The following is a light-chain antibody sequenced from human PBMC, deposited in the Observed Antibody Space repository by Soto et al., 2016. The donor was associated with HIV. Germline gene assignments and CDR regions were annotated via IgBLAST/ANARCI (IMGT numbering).Light chain of an antibody. V-gene: IGKV1-8*01. CDR1: QGISSY. J-gene: IGKJ4*01. Sequence: AIRMTQSPSSFSASTGDRVTITCRASQGISSYLAWYQQKPGKAPKLLIYAASTLQSGVPSRFSGSGSGTDFTLTISSLQPEDFATYFCQQYKTYPLTFGGGTKVQIK. CDR3: QQYKTYPLT. CDR2: AAS.